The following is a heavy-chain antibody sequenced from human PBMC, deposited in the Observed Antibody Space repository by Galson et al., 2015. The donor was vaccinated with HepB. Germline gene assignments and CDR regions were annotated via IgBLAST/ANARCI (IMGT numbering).Heavy chain of an antibody. CDR1: GGTFSSYT. V-gene: IGHV1-69*02. CDR3: ARGGYSYDFDAYYYYGMDV. D-gene: IGHD5-18*01. CDR2: IIPILGIA. Sequence: SVKVSCKASGGTFSSYTISWVRQAPGQGLEWMGRIIPILGIANYAQKFQGRVTITADKSTSTAYMELSSLRSEDTAVYYCARGGYSYDFDAYYYYGMDVWGQGTTVTVSS. J-gene: IGHJ6*02.